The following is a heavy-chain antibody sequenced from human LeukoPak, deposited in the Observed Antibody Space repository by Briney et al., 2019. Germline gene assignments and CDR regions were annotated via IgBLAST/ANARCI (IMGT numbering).Heavy chain of an antibody. CDR1: GYTFTSYD. Sequence: ASVKVSCKASGYTFTSYDINWVRQATGQGLEWMGWMNPNSGNTGYAQKFQGRVTMTRNTSISTAYMELSSLRSEDTALYYCAKDRLGYSYGRNYFDYWGQGTLVTVSS. V-gene: IGHV1-8*01. D-gene: IGHD5-18*01. CDR2: MNPNSGNT. CDR3: AKDRLGYSYGRNYFDY. J-gene: IGHJ4*02.